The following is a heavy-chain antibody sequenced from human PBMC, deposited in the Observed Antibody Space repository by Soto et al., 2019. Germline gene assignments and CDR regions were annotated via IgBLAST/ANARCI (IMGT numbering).Heavy chain of an antibody. D-gene: IGHD3-22*01. Sequence: SVKVSCKASGGTFSRNTISWVRQAPGQGLEWMGGIMPIFGSANYAQKFQGRVTITADENTRTVYMELSRLRSEDTAVYYCARQLDSDTTGYYYAYWGQGTLVTVSS. V-gene: IGHV1-69*13. CDR3: ARQLDSDTTGYYYAY. J-gene: IGHJ4*02. CDR2: IMPIFGSA. CDR1: GGTFSRNT.